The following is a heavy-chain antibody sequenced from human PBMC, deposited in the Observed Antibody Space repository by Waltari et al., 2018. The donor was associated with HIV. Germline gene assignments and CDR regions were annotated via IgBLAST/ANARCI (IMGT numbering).Heavy chain of an antibody. CDR3: ARGIQPTSLAGVVRFDY. D-gene: IGHD6-13*01. CDR2: ISWNSDSI. Sequence: EVQLVESGGGLVQPGRSLRLSCAASGFTFDDYVMHWVRQAPGKGLEWVSGISWNSDSIGYVDSVKGRFTISRDNAKNSLYLQMNSLRAEDTALYYCARGIQPTSLAGVVRFDYWGQGSLVTVSS. V-gene: IGHV3-9*01. CDR1: GFTFDDYV. J-gene: IGHJ4*02.